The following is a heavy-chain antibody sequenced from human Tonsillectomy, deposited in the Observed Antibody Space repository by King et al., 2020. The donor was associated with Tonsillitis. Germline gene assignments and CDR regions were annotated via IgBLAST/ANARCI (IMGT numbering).Heavy chain of an antibody. V-gene: IGHV3-30*18. CDR3: SKGHDNSCLDY. Sequence: VQLVESGGGVVQPGRSLRLSCAASGFTFSSYGMHWVRQAPGKGLEWVAVISYDGGNKYYADSVKGRFTISRDNSKNTLYLQMNSLRAEDTAVYYCSKGHDNSCLDYWGQGTLVTASS. CDR1: GFTFSSYG. J-gene: IGHJ4*02. CDR2: ISYDGGNK. D-gene: IGHD3-22*01.